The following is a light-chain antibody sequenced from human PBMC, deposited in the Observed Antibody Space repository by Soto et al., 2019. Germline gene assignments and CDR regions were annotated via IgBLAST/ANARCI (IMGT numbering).Light chain of an antibody. CDR2: DAS. Sequence: AIQLTQSPSTLSASVGDRVTITCRASQGISSALAWYQQKPGKAPKLLIYDASSLESGVPSRFSGSGSGTDFTLTISSLQPEDFATYYCQQFNSYLWTFGQGTKVEIK. CDR3: QQFNSYLWT. CDR1: QGISSA. V-gene: IGKV1-13*02. J-gene: IGKJ1*01.